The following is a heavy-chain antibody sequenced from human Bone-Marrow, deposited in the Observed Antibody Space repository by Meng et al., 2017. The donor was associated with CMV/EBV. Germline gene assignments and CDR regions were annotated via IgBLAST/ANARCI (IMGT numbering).Heavy chain of an antibody. D-gene: IGHD2-2*01. J-gene: IGHJ6*02. CDR1: GGTFSSYA. V-gene: IGHV1-69*10. CDR3: ARDRLRGYCSSTSCYPPTYYYGMDV. Sequence: SVKVSCKASGGTFSSYAISWVRQAPGQGLEWMGGIIPILGIANYAQKFQGRVTITADKSTSTAYMELSSLRSDDTAVYYCARDRLRGYCSSTSCYPPTYYYGMDVWGQGTTVTVSS. CDR2: IIPILGIA.